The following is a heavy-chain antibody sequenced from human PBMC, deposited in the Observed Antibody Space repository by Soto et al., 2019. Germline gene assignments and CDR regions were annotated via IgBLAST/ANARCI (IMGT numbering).Heavy chain of an antibody. V-gene: IGHV2-5*02. CDR1: GFSLSTSGVG. CDR3: ARIPMITFGGVIVYAFDI. Sequence: SGPTLVKPTQTLTLTCTFSGFSLSTSGVGVGWIRQPPGKALEWLALIYWDDDKRYSPSLKSRLTITKDTSKNQVVLTMTNMDPVDTATYYCARIPMITFGGVIVYAFDIWGQGTMVTVSS. CDR2: IYWDDDK. J-gene: IGHJ3*02. D-gene: IGHD3-16*02.